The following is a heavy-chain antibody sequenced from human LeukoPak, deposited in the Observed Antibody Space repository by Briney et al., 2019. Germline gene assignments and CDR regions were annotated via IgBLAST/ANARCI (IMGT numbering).Heavy chain of an antibody. CDR2: ISSSSIYI. V-gene: IGHV3-21*01. Sequence: GGSLRLSCAASGFTFSSYSMNWVRQAPGKGLEWVSSISSSSIYIYYADSVKGRFTISRDNAKKSVHLQMNSLRAEDTAVYYCARGASVVAGSDNAFDIWGQGTMVTVSS. CDR1: GFTFSSYS. J-gene: IGHJ3*02. D-gene: IGHD6-19*01. CDR3: ARGASVVAGSDNAFDI.